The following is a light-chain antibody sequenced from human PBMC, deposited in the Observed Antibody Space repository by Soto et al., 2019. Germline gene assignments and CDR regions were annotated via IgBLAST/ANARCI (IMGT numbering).Light chain of an antibody. J-gene: IGKJ4*01. Sequence: EIVMTQSPATLSVSPGETATLSCRASQSVGSAVAWYQHKPGQAPRLLIVGASIRATGVPGRFSGGGSGTEFTLTICSLQSEDFAVYYCQQYKNWPPLTFGGGTTVEI. CDR2: GAS. V-gene: IGKV3-15*01. CDR1: QSVGSA. CDR3: QQYKNWPPLT.